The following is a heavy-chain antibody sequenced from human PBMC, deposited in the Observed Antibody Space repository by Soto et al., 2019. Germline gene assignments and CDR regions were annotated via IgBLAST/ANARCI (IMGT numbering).Heavy chain of an antibody. Sequence: PGGSLRLSCAASGFTFSDHYMDWVRQAPGKGLEWVGRTRNKANSYTTEYAASVKGRFTISRDDSKNSLYLQMNSLKTEDTAVYYCAGGIAAAGWDYYYYYMDVWGKGTTVTVS. CDR3: AGGIAAAGWDYYYYYMDV. V-gene: IGHV3-72*01. D-gene: IGHD6-13*01. CDR1: GFTFSDHY. CDR2: TRNKANSYTT. J-gene: IGHJ6*03.